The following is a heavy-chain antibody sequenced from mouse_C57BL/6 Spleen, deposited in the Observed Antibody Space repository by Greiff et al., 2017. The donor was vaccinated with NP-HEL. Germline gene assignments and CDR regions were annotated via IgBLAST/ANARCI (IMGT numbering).Heavy chain of an antibody. D-gene: IGHD2-1*01. CDR1: GYTFTDYY. CDR3: ARRNGNSYWYFDV. CDR2: INPNNGGT. J-gene: IGHJ1*03. V-gene: IGHV1-26*01. Sequence: VQLQQSGPELVKPGASVKISCKASGYTFTDYYMNWVKQSHGKSLEWIGDINPNNGGTSYNQKFKGKATLTVDKSSSTAYMELRSLTSEDSAVYYCARRNGNSYWYFDVWGTGTTVTVSS.